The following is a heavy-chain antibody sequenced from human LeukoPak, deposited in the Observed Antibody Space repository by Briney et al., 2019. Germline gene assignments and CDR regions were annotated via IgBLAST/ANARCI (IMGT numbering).Heavy chain of an antibody. CDR3: ARDHLMSYDSSGYYSWSWWFDP. CDR2: INPSGGST. D-gene: IGHD3-22*01. J-gene: IGHJ5*02. CDR1: GYTFTSYY. Sequence: ASVKVSCKASGYTFTSYYMHWVRQAPGQGLEWMGIINPSGGSTSYAQKFQGRVTMTRDMSTSTVYMELSSLRSEDTAVYYCARDHLMSYDSSGYYSWSWWFDPWGQGTLVTVSS. V-gene: IGHV1-46*01.